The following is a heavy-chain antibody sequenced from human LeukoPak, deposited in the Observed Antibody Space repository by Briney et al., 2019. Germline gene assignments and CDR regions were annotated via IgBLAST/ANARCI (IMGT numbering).Heavy chain of an antibody. CDR1: LYTFTGSF. Sequence: VASVKVSRKPSLYTFTGSFIHWVRPAPRPGLEWMGWINPNSGGTNYAQKSQGRVTMTRDTSISTAYMELSRLRSDDTAVYYCARGVLVGASDYWGQGTLVTVSS. CDR3: ARGVLVGASDY. D-gene: IGHD1-26*01. CDR2: INPNSGGT. J-gene: IGHJ4*02. V-gene: IGHV1-2*02.